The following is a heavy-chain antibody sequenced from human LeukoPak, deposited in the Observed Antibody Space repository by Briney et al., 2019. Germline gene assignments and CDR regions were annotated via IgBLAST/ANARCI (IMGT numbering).Heavy chain of an antibody. CDR2: IYYSGST. CDR3: ATGGAAYGGNSRTADWYFDL. CDR1: GGSISSGDYY. Sequence: PSQTLSLTCTVSGGSISSGDYYWSWIRQPPGKGLEWIGYIYYSGSTYYNPSLKSRVTLSVDTSKNQFSLKLSSVTAADTAVYYCATGGAAYGGNSRTADWYFDLWGRGTLVTVSS. J-gene: IGHJ2*01. D-gene: IGHD4-23*01. V-gene: IGHV4-30-4*08.